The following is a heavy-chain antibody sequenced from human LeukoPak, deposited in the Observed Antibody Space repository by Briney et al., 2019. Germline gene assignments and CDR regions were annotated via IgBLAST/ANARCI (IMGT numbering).Heavy chain of an antibody. D-gene: IGHD3-10*01. Sequence: GGSLRLSCVGSGFTFSHHGIYWVRQAPGKGLEWVAAIWYDGSKQLYRDAVKGRFTISRDDSKNTVFLQMNSLRADDTAVYFCPRDLSYGSGEFWGQGTLVTVSS. V-gene: IGHV3-33*07. CDR1: GFTFSHHG. CDR2: IWYDGSKQ. CDR3: PRDLSYGSGEF. J-gene: IGHJ4*02.